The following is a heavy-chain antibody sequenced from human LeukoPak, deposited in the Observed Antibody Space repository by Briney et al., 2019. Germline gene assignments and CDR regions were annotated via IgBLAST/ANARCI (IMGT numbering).Heavy chain of an antibody. V-gene: IGHV3-30*18. CDR3: AKERGRGGSGSYPFDY. D-gene: IGHD3-10*01. J-gene: IGHJ4*02. CDR1: GFTFSSYG. Sequence: PGGSLRLSCAASGFTFSSYGMHWARQAPGRGLEWVALISYDGSNKYYADSVKGRFTISRDNSKNTLYLQMNSLRAEDTAVYYCAKERGRGGSGSYPFDYWGQGTLVTVSS. CDR2: ISYDGSNK.